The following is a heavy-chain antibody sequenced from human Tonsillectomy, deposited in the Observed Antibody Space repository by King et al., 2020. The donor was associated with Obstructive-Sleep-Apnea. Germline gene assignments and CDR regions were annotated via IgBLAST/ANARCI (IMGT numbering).Heavy chain of an antibody. D-gene: IGHD2-2*01. CDR1: GFTFDVYA. CDR3: AKGKKGSTSWYFDY. CDR2: ISWDSGSI. Sequence: VQLVESGGGLVQPGRSLRLSCEASGFTFDVYAMHWVRQAPGKGLEWVSAISWDSGSIVYADSVKGRFTISRDNAKNSLYLQMNGVRAEDTALYYCAKGKKGSTSWYFDYWGQGTLVTVSS. J-gene: IGHJ4*02. V-gene: IGHV3-9*01.